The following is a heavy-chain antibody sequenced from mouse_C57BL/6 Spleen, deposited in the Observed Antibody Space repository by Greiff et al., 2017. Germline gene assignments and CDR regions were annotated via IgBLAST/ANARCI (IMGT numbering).Heavy chain of an antibody. CDR2: INPSTGGT. CDR3: ARSAQAYYFDY. V-gene: IGHV1-42*01. D-gene: IGHD3-2*02. J-gene: IGHJ2*01. Sequence: EVQLQESGPELVKPGASVKISCKASGYSFTGYYMNWVKQSPEKSLEWIGEINPSTGGTTYNQKFKAKATLTVDKSSSTAYMQLKSLTSEDSAVYYCARSAQAYYFDYWGQGTTLTVSS. CDR1: GYSFTGYY.